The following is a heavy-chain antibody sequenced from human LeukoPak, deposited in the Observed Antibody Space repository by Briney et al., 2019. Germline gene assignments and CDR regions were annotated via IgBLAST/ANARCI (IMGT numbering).Heavy chain of an antibody. V-gene: IGHV3-11*04. CDR3: ARVRPSFNYYYYMDV. CDR2: ISSSGSTI. CDR1: GFTFSDYY. J-gene: IGHJ6*03. Sequence: GGSLRLSCAASGFTFSDYYMSWIRQAPGEGLEWVSYISSSGSTIHYADSVKGRFTISRDNAKNSLYLQMNSLRAEDTAVYYCARVRPSFNYYYYMDVWGKGTTVTVSS.